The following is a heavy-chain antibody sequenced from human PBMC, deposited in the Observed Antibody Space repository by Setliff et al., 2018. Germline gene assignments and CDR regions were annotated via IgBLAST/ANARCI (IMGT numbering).Heavy chain of an antibody. CDR2: IKQDGSIK. D-gene: IGHD4-17*01. Sequence: GGSLRLSCAASGFTFTSYGMSWVRQAPGKGLEWVANIKQDGSIKYYLDSVRGRFTISRDNAENSLTLQMNSLRVEDTAVYYCSRDLQGSGDYVVDYWGQGTLVTVSS. CDR1: GFTFTSYG. V-gene: IGHV3-7*01. J-gene: IGHJ4*02. CDR3: SRDLQGSGDYVVDY.